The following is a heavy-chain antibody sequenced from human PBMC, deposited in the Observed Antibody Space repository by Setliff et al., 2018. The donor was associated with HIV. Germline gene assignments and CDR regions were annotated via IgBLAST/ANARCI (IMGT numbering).Heavy chain of an antibody. CDR2: INAGNGNT. Sequence: ASVKVSCKASGYTFTSYAMHWVRQAPGQRPEWMGWINAGNGNTKYSQEFQGRVTITRDTSASTAYMELSSLRSEDMAVYYCARATNYYDSSNYYMDVWGKGTTVTVSS. J-gene: IGHJ6*03. CDR1: GYTFTSYA. V-gene: IGHV1-3*03. CDR3: ARATNYYDSSNYYMDV. D-gene: IGHD3-22*01.